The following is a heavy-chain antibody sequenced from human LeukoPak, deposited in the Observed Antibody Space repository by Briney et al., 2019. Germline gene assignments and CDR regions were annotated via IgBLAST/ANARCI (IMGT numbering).Heavy chain of an antibody. Sequence: SETLSLTCTVSGGSISSGGYYWRWIRQHPGKGLEWIGYIYYSGITYYNPSLKSRVTISVDTSKNQFSLKLSSVTAADTAVYSCARKFLIEERRYPFDYWGQGTLVTVSS. CDR3: ARKFLIEERRYPFDY. CDR2: IYYSGIT. J-gene: IGHJ4*02. V-gene: IGHV4-31*03. CDR1: GGSISSGGYY. D-gene: IGHD1-26*01.